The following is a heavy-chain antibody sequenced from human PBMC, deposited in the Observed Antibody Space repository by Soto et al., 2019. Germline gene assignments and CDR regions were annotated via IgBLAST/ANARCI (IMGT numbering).Heavy chain of an antibody. Sequence: QVQLVQSGAEVTKPGSSVKVSCKASGGTFSSYAIDWVRQAPGQGLEWMGGIIPIFGTADYAQKFQGRVTITADESTSTAHRELSSLRSEAAAVYSLARGPTGGRWGYGLDCWAQGTGVTVSS. CDR3: ARGPTGGRWGYGLDC. CDR2: IIPIFGTA. V-gene: IGHV1-69*12. CDR1: GGTFSSYA. D-gene: IGHD3-16*01. J-gene: IGHJ4*02.